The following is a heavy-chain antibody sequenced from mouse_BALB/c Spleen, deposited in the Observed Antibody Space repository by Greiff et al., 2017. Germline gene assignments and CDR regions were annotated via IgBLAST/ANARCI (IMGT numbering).Heavy chain of an antibody. CDR1: GFTFSDYY. V-gene: IGHV5-4*02. D-gene: IGHD1-3*01. Sequence: EVQRVESGGGLVKPGGSLKLSCAASGFTFSDYYMYWVRQTPEKRLEWVATISDGGSYTYYPDSVKGRFTISRDNAKNNLYLQMSSLKSEDTAMYYCARDSVGLGYWGQGTTLTVSS. J-gene: IGHJ2*01. CDR2: ISDGGSYT. CDR3: ARDSVGLGY.